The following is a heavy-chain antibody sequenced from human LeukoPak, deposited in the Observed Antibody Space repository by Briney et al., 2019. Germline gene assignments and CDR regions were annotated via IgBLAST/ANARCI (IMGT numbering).Heavy chain of an antibody. CDR3: ARTYDSSGYSFDY. CDR2: IYYSGST. V-gene: IGHV4-30-4*01. D-gene: IGHD3-22*01. J-gene: IGHJ4*02. Sequence: PSETLSLTCTVSGGSISSGDYYWSWIRQPPGKGLEWIGYIYYSGSTYYNPSLKSRVTISVDTSKSQFSLKLSSVTAADTAVYYCARTYDSSGYSFDYWGQGTLVTVSS. CDR1: GGSISSGDYY.